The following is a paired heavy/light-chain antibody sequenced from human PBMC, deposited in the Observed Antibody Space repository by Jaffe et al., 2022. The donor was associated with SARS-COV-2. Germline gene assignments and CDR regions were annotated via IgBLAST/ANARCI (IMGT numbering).Light chain of an antibody. CDR2: GDS. CDR1: SSNIGAHSV. V-gene: IGLV1-40*01. Sequence: QSVLTQPPSVSGAPGQRITISCTGSSSNIGAHSVIHWYQQLPGTAPKLLIYGDSNRPSGVPDRFSGSKSGTSASLAITGLQAEDEADYYCQSYDSSHWVFGGGTKVTVL. CDR3: QSYDSSHWV. J-gene: IGLJ3*02.
Heavy chain of an antibody. CDR1: GYTFTSYW. CDR2: IYPGDSDT. J-gene: IGHJ4*02. D-gene: IGHD3-22*01. CDR3: ARHGGGYYYDSSGSYSHFDY. V-gene: IGHV5-51*01. Sequence: EVQLVQSGAEVKKSGESLKISCSTSGYTFTSYWIGWVRQMPGKGLEWMGIIYPGDSDTRYNPSFQGQVTISVDKSINTAYLQWNSLKASDTAMYYCARHGGGYYYDSSGSYSHFDYWGQGALVTVSS.